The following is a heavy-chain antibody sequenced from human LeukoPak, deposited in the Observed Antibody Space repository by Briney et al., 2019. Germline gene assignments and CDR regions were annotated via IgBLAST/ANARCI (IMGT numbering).Heavy chain of an antibody. CDR1: GYTFTSYG. D-gene: IGHD3-10*01. V-gene: IGHV1-69*04. CDR2: IIPILGIA. J-gene: IGHJ4*02. Sequence: ASVKVSCKASGYTFTSYGISWVRQAPGQGLEWMGRIIPILGIANYAQKFQGRVTITADKSTSTAYMELSSLRSEDTAVYYCARDRSGGSGSYPDYWGQGTLVTVSS. CDR3: ARDRSGGSGSYPDY.